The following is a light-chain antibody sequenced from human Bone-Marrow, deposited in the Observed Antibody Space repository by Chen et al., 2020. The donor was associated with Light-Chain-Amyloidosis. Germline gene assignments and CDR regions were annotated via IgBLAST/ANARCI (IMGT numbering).Light chain of an antibody. CDR3: QSEDNSGTYEVM. J-gene: IGLJ3*02. V-gene: IGLV3-25*03. CDR1: DLPTKY. Sequence: SYELTQPPSVSVSSGQTARTTCSGEDLPTKYAYWYQQKPGQAPVLVIHRDTERPWGISERFSGSSSGTTATLTISGIQAEDEADYHCQSEDNSGTYEVMFGGGTKLTVL. CDR2: RDT.